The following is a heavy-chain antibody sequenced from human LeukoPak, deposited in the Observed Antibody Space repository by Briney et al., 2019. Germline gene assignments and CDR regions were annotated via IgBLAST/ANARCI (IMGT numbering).Heavy chain of an antibody. Sequence: SETLSLTCAVSGGSISSGGYSWSWIRQPPGKGLEWIGYIYHSGSTYYNPSLKSRVTISVDRSKNQFSLKLSSVTAADTAVYYCARSYDSSGYYEGYYFDYWGQGTLVTVSS. CDR1: GGSISSGGYS. V-gene: IGHV4-30-2*01. CDR2: IYHSGST. J-gene: IGHJ4*02. D-gene: IGHD3-22*01. CDR3: ARSYDSSGYYEGYYFDY.